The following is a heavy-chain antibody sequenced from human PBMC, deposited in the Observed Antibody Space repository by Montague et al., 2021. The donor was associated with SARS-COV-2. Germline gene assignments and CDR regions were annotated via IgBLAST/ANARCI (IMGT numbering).Heavy chain of an antibody. Sequence: SETLSLTCSVSGGSISSSSYYWGWIRQPPGKGLEWIGSIIYSGTTSYNGSLKSRVTISVDTSKNQFSLKLNSVTAADTAVYTCARPYSSAINRRNRELTWFDPWGQGTLVTVSS. J-gene: IGHJ5*02. CDR1: GGSISSSSYY. V-gene: IGHV4-39*01. D-gene: IGHD1-14*01. CDR2: IIYSGTT. CDR3: ARPYSSAINRRNRELTWFDP.